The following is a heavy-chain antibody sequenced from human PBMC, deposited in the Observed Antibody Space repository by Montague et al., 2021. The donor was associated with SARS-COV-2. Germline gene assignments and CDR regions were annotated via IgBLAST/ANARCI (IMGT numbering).Heavy chain of an antibody. J-gene: IGHJ4*02. Sequence: PALVTPTQTLTLTCTFSGFSLSTSGMCVSWIRQPPGKALEWLARXDWXDDKYCSTSLKTRLTISKDTSKNQVVLTMTNMDPVDTATYYCARTTMITFGGVIVPFDYWGQGTLVTVSS. CDR2: XDWXDDK. CDR3: ARTTMITFGGVIVPFDY. V-gene: IGHV2-70*11. D-gene: IGHD3-16*02. CDR1: GFSLSTSGMC.